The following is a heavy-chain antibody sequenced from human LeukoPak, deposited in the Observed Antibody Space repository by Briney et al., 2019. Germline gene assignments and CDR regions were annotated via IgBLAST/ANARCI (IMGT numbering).Heavy chain of an antibody. J-gene: IGHJ4*02. V-gene: IGHV3-30*03. CDR1: GFTFSSYG. D-gene: IGHD6-13*01. CDR2: ISYDGSNK. CDR3: ARDAQMKEDSSSWYPY. Sequence: GGSLRLSCAASGFTFSSYGMHWVRQAPGKGLEWVAVISYDGSNKYYADSVRGRFTISRDNSKNTLYLQMNSLRAEDTAVYYCARDAQMKEDSSSWYPYWGQGTLVTVSS.